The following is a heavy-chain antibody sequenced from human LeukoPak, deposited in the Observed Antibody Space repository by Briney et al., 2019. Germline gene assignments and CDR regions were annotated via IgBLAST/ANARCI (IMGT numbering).Heavy chain of an antibody. J-gene: IGHJ4*02. Sequence: GASVKVSCKASGYTFTTNGVSWVRQAPGQGLEWMGWISAYNGNTNYAQKLQGRVTMTTDTSTSTAYMELRSLRSDDTAVYYCARAGIAAAGPRSPFDYWGQGTLVTVSS. V-gene: IGHV1-18*04. CDR3: ARAGIAAAGPRSPFDY. CDR1: GYTFTTNG. CDR2: ISAYNGNT. D-gene: IGHD6-13*01.